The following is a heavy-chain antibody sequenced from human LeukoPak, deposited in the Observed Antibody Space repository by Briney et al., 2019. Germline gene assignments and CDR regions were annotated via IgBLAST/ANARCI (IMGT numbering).Heavy chain of an antibody. CDR2: VSYDGRNE. CDR3: AREGNPYYDSSGYSDY. J-gene: IGHJ4*02. Sequence: GRSLRLSCAASGFIFTDYAMHWVRQPPGKGLEWVALVSYDGRNENYADSVKGRFTISRDTSKSTLYLQLNSLRAEDTAVYYCAREGNPYYDSSGYSDYWGQGTLVTVSS. CDR1: GFIFTDYA. D-gene: IGHD3-22*01. V-gene: IGHV3-30*04.